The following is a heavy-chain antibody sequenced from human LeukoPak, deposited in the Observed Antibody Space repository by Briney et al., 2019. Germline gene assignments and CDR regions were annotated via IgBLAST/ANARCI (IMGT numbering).Heavy chain of an antibody. CDR3: ARDGATTGTDNWFDP. V-gene: IGHV4-31*03. D-gene: IGHD1-1*01. CDR2: IYYSGST. J-gene: IGHJ5*02. Sequence: SETLSLTCTVSGGSISSGGYYWSWTRHHPGKGLEWIGYIYYSGSTYYNPSLKSRVTISVDTSKNQFSLKLSSVTAADTAVYYCARDGATTGTDNWFDPWGQGTLVTVSS. CDR1: GGSISSGGYY.